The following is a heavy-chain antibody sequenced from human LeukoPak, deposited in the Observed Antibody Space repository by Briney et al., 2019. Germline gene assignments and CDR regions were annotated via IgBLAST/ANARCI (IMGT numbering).Heavy chain of an antibody. V-gene: IGHV3-7*01. D-gene: IGHD3-10*01. J-gene: IGHJ3*02. CDR2: IKQDGSET. CDR3: ARGLWFGELLSFGIGFDI. CDR1: GFTFSSFW. Sequence: PGGSLRLSCVGSGFTFSSFWMNWVRQAPGKGPEWVANIKQDGSETYYMDSVRGRFTISRDNAKNSLYLQMNSLRAEDTAVYYCARGLWFGELLSFGIGFDIWGQGTMVTVSS.